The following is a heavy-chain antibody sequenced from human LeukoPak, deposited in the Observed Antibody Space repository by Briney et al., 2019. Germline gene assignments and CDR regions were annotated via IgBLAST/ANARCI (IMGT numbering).Heavy chain of an antibody. V-gene: IGHV3-33*03. D-gene: IGHD2-2*03. CDR2: IWYDGSKK. CDR3: ASMVPGYCSSTSCPGY. Sequence: PGGSLRLSCAASGYTLRRNGMHWVRQAPGKGLEWVAVIWYDGSKKYYGDSVRGRFTISRDNSKNTLYLQMNSLRAEDTAVYYCASMVPGYCSSTSCPGYWGQGTLVTVSS. CDR1: GYTLRRNG. J-gene: IGHJ4*02.